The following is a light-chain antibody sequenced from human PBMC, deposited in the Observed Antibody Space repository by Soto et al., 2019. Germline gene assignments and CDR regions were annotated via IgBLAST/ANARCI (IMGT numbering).Light chain of an antibody. V-gene: IGKV3-20*01. J-gene: IGKJ4*01. CDR3: QQYGSSPPVT. Sequence: EIVFTQSPGTLSLSPGERATLSCSASQSVSSSYLAWYQQKPGQAPRLLIYGASSRATGIPDRFSGSGSGTDFTLTISRLEPEDFAVYYCQQYGSSPPVTFGGGTKVDIK. CDR2: GAS. CDR1: QSVSSSY.